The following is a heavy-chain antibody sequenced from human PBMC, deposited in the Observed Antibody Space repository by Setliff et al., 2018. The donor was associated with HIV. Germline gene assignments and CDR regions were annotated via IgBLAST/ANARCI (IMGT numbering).Heavy chain of an antibody. V-gene: IGHV3-48*03. J-gene: IGHJ4*02. CDR2: ISSSGTTI. CDR3: ARPNYYDSSGSFDY. CDR1: GFTFSNYE. D-gene: IGHD3-22*01. Sequence: PGGSLRLSCAASGFTFSNYEMNWVRQAPGKGLEWVSYISSSGTTIYYADSVKGRFTISRDNAKNSLYLQMNSLRAADTAVYYCARPNYYDSSGSFDYWGQGTLVT.